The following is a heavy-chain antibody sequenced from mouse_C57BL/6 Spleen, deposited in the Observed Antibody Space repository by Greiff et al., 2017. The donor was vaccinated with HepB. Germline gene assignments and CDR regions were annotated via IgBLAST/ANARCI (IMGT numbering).Heavy chain of an antibody. CDR3: ARRSILYYYGSRGGDAMDY. D-gene: IGHD1-1*01. CDR2: IWSGGST. J-gene: IGHJ4*01. Sequence: QVQLQQSGPGLVQPSQSLSITCTVSGFSLTSYGVHWVRQSPGKGLEWLGVIWSGGSTDYNAAFISRLSISKDNSKSQVFFKMNSLQADDTAIYYCARRSILYYYGSRGGDAMDYWGQGTSVTVSS. V-gene: IGHV2-2*01. CDR1: GFSLTSYG.